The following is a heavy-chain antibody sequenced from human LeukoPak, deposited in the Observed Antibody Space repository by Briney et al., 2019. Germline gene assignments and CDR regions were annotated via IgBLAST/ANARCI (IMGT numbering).Heavy chain of an antibody. V-gene: IGHV1-69*13. D-gene: IGHD1-1*01. J-gene: IGHJ4*02. CDR2: IIPFFGSA. Sequence: GASVKVSCKASGGTFSSYTIAWVRQAPGQGLEWLGGIIPFFGSANYAQKLQGRVTITADESTSTAFMELSSLRSEDTAVYYCATPPTGTTTTGEYYFDSWGQGTLVTASS. CDR3: ATPPTGTTTTGEYYFDS. CDR1: GGTFSSYT.